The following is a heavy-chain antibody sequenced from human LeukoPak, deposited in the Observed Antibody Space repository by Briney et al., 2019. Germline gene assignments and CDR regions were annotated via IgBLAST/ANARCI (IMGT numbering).Heavy chain of an antibody. CDR2: IYYSGSS. D-gene: IGHD5-18*01. V-gene: IGHV4-30-4*01. CDR3: ARDRAAGYSYGFSPNLDAFDI. Sequence: SQTLSLTCTVSGSSISSGNYYWSWIRQPPGKGLEWIGYIYYSGSSYYNPSLKSRVTISVDTSKNQFSLKLSSVTAADTAVYYCARDRAAGYSYGFSPNLDAFDIWGQGTMVTVSS. CDR1: GSSISSGNYY. J-gene: IGHJ3*02.